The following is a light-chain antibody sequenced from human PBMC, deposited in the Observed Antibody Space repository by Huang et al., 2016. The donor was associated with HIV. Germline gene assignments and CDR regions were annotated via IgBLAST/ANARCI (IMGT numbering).Light chain of an antibody. V-gene: IGKV3-20*01. CDR3: HQYGSSPPYT. CDR1: RRIASTY. J-gene: IGKJ2*01. CDR2: GAS. Sequence: EIVLTQSPGTLSLSPGERATLSCRASRRIASTYLAWYQQRPGQAPRLLIYGASSRATGIPDRCSGSGSGTDFTLTISRLEPEDFAVYYCHQYGSSPPYTFGQGTKLEIK.